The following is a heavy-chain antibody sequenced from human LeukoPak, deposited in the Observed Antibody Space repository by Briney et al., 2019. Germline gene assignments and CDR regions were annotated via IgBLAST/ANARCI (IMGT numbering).Heavy chain of an antibody. CDR1: GFTFSSYA. V-gene: IGHV3-23*01. CDR3: AKRSSSGYYSYYFDY. CDR2: ISGSGGST. J-gene: IGHJ4*02. D-gene: IGHD3-22*01. Sequence: HPGGSLRLSCAASGFTFSSYAMSWVRQAPGKGLEWVSAISGSGGSTYYADSVKGRFTISRDNSKNTLYLQMNSLRAEDTAVYYCAKRSSSGYYSYYFDYWGQGTLVTVSS.